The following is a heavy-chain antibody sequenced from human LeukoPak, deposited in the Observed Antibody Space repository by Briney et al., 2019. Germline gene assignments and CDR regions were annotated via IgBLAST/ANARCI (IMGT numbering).Heavy chain of an antibody. CDR1: GFTVSSNY. Sequence: PGGSLRLSCAASGFTVSSNYTSWVRQAPGKGLEWVSVIYSGGSTYYADSVKGRFTISRDNSKNTLYLQMNSLRAEDTAVYYCARDTRSSSWFYYGVDVWGQGTTVTVSS. V-gene: IGHV3-66*01. CDR3: ARDTRSSSWFYYGVDV. CDR2: IYSGGST. J-gene: IGHJ6*02. D-gene: IGHD6-13*01.